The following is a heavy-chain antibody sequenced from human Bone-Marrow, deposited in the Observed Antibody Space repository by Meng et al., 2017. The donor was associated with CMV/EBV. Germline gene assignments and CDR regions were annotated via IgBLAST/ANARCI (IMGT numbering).Heavy chain of an antibody. Sequence: GGSLRLSCAASGFTFSSYWMSWVRQAPGKGLEWVSYISSSGSTIYYADSVKGRFTISRDNAKNSLYLQMNSLRAEDTAVYYCARFGLLVFYDILTGYSYGMDVWGQGTTVTVSS. J-gene: IGHJ6*02. D-gene: IGHD3-9*01. CDR3: ARFGLLVFYDILTGYSYGMDV. V-gene: IGHV3-48*04. CDR2: ISSSGSTI. CDR1: GFTFSSYW.